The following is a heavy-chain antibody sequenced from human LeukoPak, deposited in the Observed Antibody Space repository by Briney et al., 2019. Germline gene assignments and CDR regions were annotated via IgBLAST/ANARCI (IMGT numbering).Heavy chain of an antibody. V-gene: IGHV4-4*07. CDR1: GGSISSYY. Sequence: PSETLSLTCTLSGGSISSYYWSCIRHPAGKGVGLIGRIYPSGSTNHNPSLKSRVPLSVDTSKNQFSLSVRPVTAADTAVYYCARAPTGTGGWNWFDPWGQGTLVTVSS. CDR3: ARAPTGTGGWNWFDP. J-gene: IGHJ5*02. D-gene: IGHD1-1*01. CDR2: IYPSGST.